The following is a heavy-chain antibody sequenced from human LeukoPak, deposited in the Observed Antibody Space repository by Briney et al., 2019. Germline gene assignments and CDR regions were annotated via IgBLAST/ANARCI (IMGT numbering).Heavy chain of an antibody. D-gene: IGHD2-15*01. Sequence: PGGSLRLSCAASGFTFSDYDMSWIRQAPGKGLEWISYIASSSSYTNYADSVKGRFTISRDNAKNSLYLQMNSLRAEDTAVYYCARKADYFDYWGQGNLVTVSS. V-gene: IGHV3-11*03. CDR3: ARKADYFDY. J-gene: IGHJ4*02. CDR1: GFTFSDYD. CDR2: IASSSSYT.